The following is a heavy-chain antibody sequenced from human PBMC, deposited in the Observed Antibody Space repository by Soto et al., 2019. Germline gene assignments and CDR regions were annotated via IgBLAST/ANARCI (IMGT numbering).Heavy chain of an antibody. D-gene: IGHD2-15*01. J-gene: IGHJ5*02. CDR3: ARGKYCSGGSCRKNWFDP. V-gene: IGHV4-59*01. CDR2: IYDDGSA. Sequence: SETLSLTCTVSGGSISSSYWSWIRQPPGKGLEWLAYIYDDGSANYNPSLKSRATISLDMSKNQFSLKLTSVTAADTAVYYCARGKYCSGGSCRKNWFDPWGHGTLVTVSS. CDR1: GGSISSSY.